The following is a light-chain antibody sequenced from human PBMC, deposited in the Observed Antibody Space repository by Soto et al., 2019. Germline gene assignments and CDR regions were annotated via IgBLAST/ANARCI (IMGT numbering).Light chain of an antibody. CDR1: QSLSSNY. CDR3: QQYDTFPRT. CDR2: GAS. V-gene: IGKV3-20*01. J-gene: IGKJ1*01. Sequence: EIVLTQSPGTLSLSPGDRATVSCRASQSLSSNYLAWYQQKPGQAPKLLIYGASRRATDIPDRFSGSGSGTDFALTITRLEPAVFAVYFCQQYDTFPRTFGQGTKVEIQ.